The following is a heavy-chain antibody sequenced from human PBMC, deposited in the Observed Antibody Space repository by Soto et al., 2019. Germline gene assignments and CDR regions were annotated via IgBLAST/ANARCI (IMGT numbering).Heavy chain of an antibody. D-gene: IGHD1-26*01. Sequence: VQLLESGGGLVQPGGSLRLSCAASGFTFSRYAMNWVRQAPGKGLEWVSSIRGSGDSTYYADSVEGRFTISRDNSKHTLYLQMNGLRAEDTAVYYCASRGAFDIWGQGTMVTVSS. V-gene: IGHV3-23*01. CDR2: IRGSGDST. CDR1: GFTFSRYA. CDR3: ASRGAFDI. J-gene: IGHJ3*02.